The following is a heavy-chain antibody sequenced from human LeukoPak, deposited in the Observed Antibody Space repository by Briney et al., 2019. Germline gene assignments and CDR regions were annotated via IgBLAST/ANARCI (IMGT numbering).Heavy chain of an antibody. D-gene: IGHD3-22*01. CDR2: IYYSGNT. V-gene: IGHV4-59*08. CDR1: CGSITSYY. J-gene: IGHJ6*02. CDR3: ARHMLTYYYDSSGYYALYYYYGMDV. Sequence: SLSPAQTVSCGSITSYYWSSIRQPPGKGLECIAYIYYSGNTNYRPNLKSGVTISVDTSKNQFSMKLSYVTAADKAVYYCARHMLTYYYDSSGYYALYYYYGMDVWGQGTTVTVSS.